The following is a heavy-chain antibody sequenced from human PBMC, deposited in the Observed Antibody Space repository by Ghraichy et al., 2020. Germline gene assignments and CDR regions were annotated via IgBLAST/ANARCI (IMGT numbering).Heavy chain of an antibody. D-gene: IGHD3-16*02. Sequence: ASVKVSCKASGYTFTTYGITWVRQAPGQGLEWMGWNSAYNGNTNYAKKFQGRVTMTTDTSTRTVYMELRSLRSDETAVYYCARGPAIMITIGGFIVKDFYFDYWGQGSLVTVSS. CDR2: NSAYNGNT. CDR1: GYTFTTYG. V-gene: IGHV1-18*01. CDR3: ARGPAIMITIGGFIVKDFYFDY. J-gene: IGHJ4*02.